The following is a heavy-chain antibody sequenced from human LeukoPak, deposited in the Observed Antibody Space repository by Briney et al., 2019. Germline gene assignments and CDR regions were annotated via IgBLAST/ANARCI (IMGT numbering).Heavy chain of an antibody. CDR1: GGSISSSSYY. V-gene: IGHV4-39*07. Sequence: PSETLSLTCTVSGGSISSSSYYWGWIRQPPGTGLEWIGSIYYSGSTYYNPSLKSRVTISVDTSKNQFSLKLSSVTAADTAVYYCARGCRGTDIVVVVAATTYFDYWGQGTLVTVSS. J-gene: IGHJ4*02. CDR2: IYYSGST. D-gene: IGHD2-15*01. CDR3: ARGCRGTDIVVVVAATTYFDY.